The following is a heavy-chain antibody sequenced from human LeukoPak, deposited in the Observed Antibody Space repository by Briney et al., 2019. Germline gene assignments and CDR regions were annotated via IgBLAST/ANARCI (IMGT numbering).Heavy chain of an antibody. CDR1: GYTFTSYG. CDR2: ISAYNGNT. D-gene: IGHD6-13*01. J-gene: IGHJ4*02. V-gene: IGHV1-18*01. Sequence: GASVKVSCKASGYTFTSYGISWVRQAPGQGLEWMGWISAYNGNTNYAQKLQGRVTMTTDTSTSTAYMELRSLRSDDTAVYYCARDQPAAACTAYFDYWGQGTLVAVSS. CDR3: ARDQPAAACTAYFDY.